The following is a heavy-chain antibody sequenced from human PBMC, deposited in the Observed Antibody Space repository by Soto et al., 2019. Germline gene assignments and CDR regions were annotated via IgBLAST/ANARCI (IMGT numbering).Heavy chain of an antibody. V-gene: IGHV1-46*01. D-gene: IGHD3-22*01. J-gene: IGHJ3*02. CDR2: INPSGGST. CDR3: ASPGYYDSSGYFHDAFDI. CDR1: GYAFTSYY. Sequence: ASVKVSCKASGYAFTSYYMHWVRQAPGQGLEWMGIINPSGGSTSYAQKFQGRVTMTRDTSTSTVYMELSSLRSEDTAVYYCASPGYYDSSGYFHDAFDIWGQGTMVTVSS.